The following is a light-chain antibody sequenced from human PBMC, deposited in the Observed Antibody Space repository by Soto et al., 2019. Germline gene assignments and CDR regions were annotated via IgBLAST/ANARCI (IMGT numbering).Light chain of an antibody. Sequence: EIVLTQSPGTLSLSPGERATLSCRASQSVSSSYLAWYQQKPGQAPRLLIYGASSRATGIPARFSGSGSGTDFTFTISRLEPEDFAGYYCQQYCSAPYTFGQVIKLGIK. CDR3: QQYCSAPYT. J-gene: IGKJ2*01. CDR1: QSVSSSY. CDR2: GAS. V-gene: IGKV3-20*01.